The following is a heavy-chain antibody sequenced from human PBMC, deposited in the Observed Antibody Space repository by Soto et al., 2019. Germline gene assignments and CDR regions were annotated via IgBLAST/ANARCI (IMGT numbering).Heavy chain of an antibody. CDR1: GFTFSTYA. Sequence: PGGSLRLSCAASGFTFSTYAMSWVRQAPGKGLEWVSAISGSGGSTYYADPVKGRFTISRDNSKNTLYLQMNSLRAEDTAVHYCARDRGIAGAGIYYYYGMDVWGQGTTVTVSS. D-gene: IGHD6-19*01. CDR2: ISGSGGST. V-gene: IGHV3-23*01. CDR3: ARDRGIAGAGIYYYYGMDV. J-gene: IGHJ6*02.